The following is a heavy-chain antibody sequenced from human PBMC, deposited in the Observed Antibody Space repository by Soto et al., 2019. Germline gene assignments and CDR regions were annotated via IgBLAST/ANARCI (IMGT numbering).Heavy chain of an antibody. Sequence: PGGSLRLSCAASGFTFSSYWMSWVRQAPGKGLEWVANIKQDGSEKYYVDSVKGRFTISRDNAKNSLYLQMNSLRAEDTAVYYCARDRDIVVVPAARAEYFQHWGQGTLVTVSS. CDR1: GFTFSSYW. D-gene: IGHD2-2*01. J-gene: IGHJ1*01. CDR3: ARDRDIVVVPAARAEYFQH. CDR2: IKQDGSEK. V-gene: IGHV3-7*01.